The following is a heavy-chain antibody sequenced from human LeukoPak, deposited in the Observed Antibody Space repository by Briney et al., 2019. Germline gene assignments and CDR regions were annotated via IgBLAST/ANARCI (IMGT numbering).Heavy chain of an antibody. CDR1: GGSISSYY. V-gene: IGHV4-4*09. D-gene: IGHD3-22*01. J-gene: IGHJ3*02. CDR2: IYTSGST. Sequence: KSSETLSLTCTVSGGSISSYYWSWIRQPPGKGLEWIGYIYTSGSTNYNPSLKSRLTISVDTSKNQFSLKLSSVTAADTAVYYCARVSPPHYYDSSGYGLGAFDIWGQGTMVTVSS. CDR3: ARVSPPHYYDSSGYGLGAFDI.